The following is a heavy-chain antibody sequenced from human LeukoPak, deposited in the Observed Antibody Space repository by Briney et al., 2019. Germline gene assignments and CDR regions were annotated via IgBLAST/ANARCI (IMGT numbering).Heavy chain of an antibody. CDR3: AREAPTVTNLVYFDY. D-gene: IGHD4-17*01. Sequence: GGSLRLSCAASGFTVSSNYMSWVRQAPGKGLEWASVIYSGGSTYYADSVKGRFIISRDNSKNTLYLQMNSLRAEDTAVYYCAREAPTVTNLVYFDYWGQGTLVTVSS. CDR2: IYSGGST. CDR1: GFTVSSNY. V-gene: IGHV3-53*01. J-gene: IGHJ4*02.